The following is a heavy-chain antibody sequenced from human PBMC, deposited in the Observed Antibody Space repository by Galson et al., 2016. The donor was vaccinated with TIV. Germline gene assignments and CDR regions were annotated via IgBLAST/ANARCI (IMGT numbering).Heavy chain of an antibody. CDR1: GYTFENYA. J-gene: IGHJ6*02. D-gene: IGHD2-15*01. V-gene: IGHV3-30*11. CDR3: ARDRVVDATYYYYYYGMDV. Sequence: SCKASGYTFENYAIQWVRQAPGKGLEWVSLISDAGNTYYPDSVKRRFTISRDNSQNTHYLQMNSLRGEDTAGYYCARDRVVDATYYYYYYGMDVWGQGTAVTVSS. CDR2: ISDAGNT.